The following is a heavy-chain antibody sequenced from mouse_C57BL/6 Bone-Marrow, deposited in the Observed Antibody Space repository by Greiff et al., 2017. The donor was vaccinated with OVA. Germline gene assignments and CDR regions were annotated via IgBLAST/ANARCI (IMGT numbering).Heavy chain of an antibody. J-gene: IGHJ3*01. CDR2: ISSGGSYT. Sequence: EVKLVESGGDLVKPGGSLKLSCAASGFTFSSYGMSWVRQTPDKRLEWVATISSGGSYTYYPDSVKGRFTISRDNAKHTLYLQMRSLKSEDTAMYYCERRWLLLAWFAYWGQGTLVTVCA. D-gene: IGHD2-3*01. V-gene: IGHV5-6*02. CDR3: ERRWLLLAWFAY. CDR1: GFTFSSYG.